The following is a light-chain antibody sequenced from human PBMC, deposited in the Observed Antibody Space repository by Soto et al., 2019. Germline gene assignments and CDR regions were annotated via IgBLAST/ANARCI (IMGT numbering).Light chain of an antibody. Sequence: XDSSNNKDYLTWYQQKPGQPPNLLIYWASTREFGVPDRFSGSGSGTDFTLTISRLEPEDFAVYYCQQYGSSPGYSFGQGTKVDIK. CDR3: QQYGSSPGYS. V-gene: IGKV4-1*01. CDR2: WAS. J-gene: IGKJ2*03. CDR1: XDSSNNKDY.